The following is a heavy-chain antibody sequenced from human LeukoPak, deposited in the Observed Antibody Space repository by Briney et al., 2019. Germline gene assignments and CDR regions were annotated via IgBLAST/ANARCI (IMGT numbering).Heavy chain of an antibody. J-gene: IGHJ5*02. Sequence: GASVKVSCKASGGTFNKYAINCVRRAPGQGLEWMGGIIPIFGSSNYAQKFQGRVTITADESTTTAYMELSSLRSEDTAVYYCARVTHTELSTWFDPWGQGTLVTVSS. CDR2: IIPIFGSS. D-gene: IGHD5-18*01. CDR1: GGTFNKYA. V-gene: IGHV1-69*13. CDR3: ARVTHTELSTWFDP.